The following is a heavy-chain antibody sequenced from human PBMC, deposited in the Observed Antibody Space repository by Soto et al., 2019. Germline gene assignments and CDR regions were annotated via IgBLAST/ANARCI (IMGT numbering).Heavy chain of an antibody. J-gene: IGHJ4*02. D-gene: IGHD3-3*01. CDR2: IIPIFGTA. Sequence: ASVKVSCKASGGTFSNYAISWVRQAPGQGLEWMGGIIPIFGTANYAQKFQGRVTITADESTSTAYMELSSLRSEDTAVYYCARDNPSMARYYFDYWGQGTLVTVSS. V-gene: IGHV1-69*13. CDR1: GGTFSNYA. CDR3: ARDNPSMARYYFDY.